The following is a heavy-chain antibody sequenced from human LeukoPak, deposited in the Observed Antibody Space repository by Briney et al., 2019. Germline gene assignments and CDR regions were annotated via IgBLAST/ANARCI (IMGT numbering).Heavy chain of an antibody. J-gene: IGHJ5*02. CDR1: GYTFTSYG. Sequence: GASVKVSCKASGYTFTSYGISWVRQATGQGLEWMGWMNPNSGNTGYAQKFQGRVTMTRNTSISTAYMELSSLRSEDTAVYYCARRDGYSGYDYDAWGQGTLVTVSS. D-gene: IGHD5-12*01. CDR2: MNPNSGNT. CDR3: ARRDGYSGYDYDA. V-gene: IGHV1-8*02.